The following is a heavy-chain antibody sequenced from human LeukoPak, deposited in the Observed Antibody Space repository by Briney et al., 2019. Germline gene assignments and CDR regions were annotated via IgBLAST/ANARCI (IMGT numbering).Heavy chain of an antibody. Sequence: GGSLRLSCATSGFTFNNYYMSWVRQAPGKGLECVSCISSSSSTVYYADSVKGRFTISRDKAKNSLYLQMNALRAEDTAVYYCARSVDVDYWGQGILVTVSP. CDR1: GFTFNNYY. V-gene: IGHV3-48*01. CDR3: ARSVDVDY. CDR2: ISSSSSTV. D-gene: IGHD5-24*01. J-gene: IGHJ4*02.